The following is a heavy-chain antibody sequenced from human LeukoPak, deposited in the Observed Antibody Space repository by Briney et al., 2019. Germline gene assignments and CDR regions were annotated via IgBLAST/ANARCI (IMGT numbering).Heavy chain of an antibody. J-gene: IGHJ4*02. Sequence: SETLSLTCTVSGGSISSGSDYWGWMRQPPGKGLEWIGSISYSGSTYYNPSLRSRVTMSVDKSKNQFSLKLNSVTAADTAVYYCATSSGWYLQIDYWGQGTLVTVSS. CDR2: ISYSGST. CDR3: ATSSGWYLQIDY. CDR1: GGSISSGSDY. D-gene: IGHD6-19*01. V-gene: IGHV4-39*01.